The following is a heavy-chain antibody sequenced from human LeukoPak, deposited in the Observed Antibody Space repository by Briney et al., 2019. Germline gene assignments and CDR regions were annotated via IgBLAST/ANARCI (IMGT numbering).Heavy chain of an antibody. D-gene: IGHD6-13*01. CDR3: ARLLQLADAFDI. Sequence: ASVKVSCKASGYTFTGYYMHWVRQAPGQGLEWMGWINPNSGGTNYAQKFQGRVTMTRDTSISTAYMELSRLRSDDTAVYYCARLLQLADAFDIWGQGTMVTVSS. CDR2: INPNSGGT. J-gene: IGHJ3*02. CDR1: GYTFTGYY. V-gene: IGHV1-2*02.